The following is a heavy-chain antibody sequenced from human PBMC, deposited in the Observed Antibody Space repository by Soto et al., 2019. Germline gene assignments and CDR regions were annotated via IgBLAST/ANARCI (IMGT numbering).Heavy chain of an antibody. D-gene: IGHD2-2*01. CDR3: ARHCSSTSCYDAFDI. J-gene: IGHJ3*02. V-gene: IGHV1-69*01. CDR2: IIPIFGTA. CDR1: GGTFSSYA. Sequence: QVQLVQSGAEVKKPGSSVKVSCKASGGTFSSYAISWVRQAPGQGLEWMVGIIPIFGTANYAQKFQGRVTVTADESTSTAYRELSSLRSEDTAVYYCARHCSSTSCYDAFDIWGQGPMVTVSS.